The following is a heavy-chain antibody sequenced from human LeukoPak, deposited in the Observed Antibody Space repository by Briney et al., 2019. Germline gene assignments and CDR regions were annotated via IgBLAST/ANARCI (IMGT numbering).Heavy chain of an antibody. CDR1: GFTFSNAW. CDR3: TTGFTPLWFGSDYFDY. J-gene: IGHJ4*02. CDR2: IKSKTDGGTT. Sequence: GGSLRLSCAASGFTFSNAWMSWVRQAPGKGLEWVGRIKSKTDGGTTDYAAPVKGRFTISRDDSKNTLYLQMNSLKTEDTAVYYCTTGFTPLWFGSDYFDYWGQGTLVTVSS. D-gene: IGHD3-10*01. V-gene: IGHV3-15*01.